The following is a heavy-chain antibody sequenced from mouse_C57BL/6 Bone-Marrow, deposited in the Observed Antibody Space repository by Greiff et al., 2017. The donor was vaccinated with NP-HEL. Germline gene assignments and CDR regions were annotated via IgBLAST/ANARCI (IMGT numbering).Heavy chain of an antibody. V-gene: IGHV1-80*01. J-gene: IGHJ4*01. CDR1: GYAFSSYW. CDR3: ASGERGYYAMDY. CDR2: IYPGDGDT. Sequence: QVQLQQSGAELVKPGASVKISCKASGYAFSSYWMNWVKQRPGKGLEWIGQIYPGDGDTNYNGKFKGKATLTADKSSSTAYMQLSSLTSEDSAVYFCASGERGYYAMDYWGQGTSVTVSS.